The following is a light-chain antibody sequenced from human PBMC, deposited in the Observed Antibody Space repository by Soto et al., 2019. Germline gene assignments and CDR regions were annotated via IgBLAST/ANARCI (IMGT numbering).Light chain of an antibody. CDR1: QSGSRN. CDR3: QQRSNWGT. J-gene: IGKJ5*01. V-gene: IGKV3-15*01. Sequence: EIVMTQSPATLSVSPGARASFSCRASQSGSRNLAWYQQNPGQAPRLLIYGASARATGVPARFSGRGSGTEFTLTISSLEPEDFAVYYCQQRSNWGTFGQGTRLEIK. CDR2: GAS.